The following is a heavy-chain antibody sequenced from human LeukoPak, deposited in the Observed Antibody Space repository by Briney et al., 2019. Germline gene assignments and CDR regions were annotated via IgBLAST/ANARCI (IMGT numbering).Heavy chain of an antibody. V-gene: IGHV3-21*04. CDR3: ARFGTTHDAFDI. CDR1: GFTFSNYG. CDR2: TDTSGNYI. J-gene: IGHJ3*02. Sequence: PGGSLRLSCAASGFTFSNYGMNWVRQAPGKGLEWVSFTDTSGNYIYYGDSVKGRFTISRDNAKNSLYLQMNSLRAEDTAVYYCARFGTTHDAFDIWGQGTMVTVS. D-gene: IGHD1-1*01.